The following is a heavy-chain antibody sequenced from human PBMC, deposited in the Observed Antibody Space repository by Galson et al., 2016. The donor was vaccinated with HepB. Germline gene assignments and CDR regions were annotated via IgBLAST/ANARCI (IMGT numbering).Heavy chain of an antibody. Sequence: SVKVSCKASGGTFSSYATSWVRQAPGQGLEWMGGIIPIFGTRNHAQKFQGRVTITADESTSTAYMELSSLGSEDTAMYYCAMQTSGSSYDYGMDVWGQGTTVTVSS. CDR3: AMQTSGSSYDYGMDV. J-gene: IGHJ6*02. D-gene: IGHD3-10*01. V-gene: IGHV1-69*13. CDR2: IIPIFGTR. CDR1: GGTFSSYA.